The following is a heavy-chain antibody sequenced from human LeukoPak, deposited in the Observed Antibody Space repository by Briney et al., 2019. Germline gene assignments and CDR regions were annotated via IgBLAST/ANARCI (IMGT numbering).Heavy chain of an antibody. CDR3: ARDGYYDFWSGYSTNFDY. CDR2: ISSSSSYI. CDR1: GFTFSSYS. V-gene: IGHV3-21*01. D-gene: IGHD3-3*01. Sequence: GGSLRLSCAASGFTFSSYSMNWVRQAPGERLEWVSSISSSSSYIYYADSVKGRFTISRDDAKNSLFLQMNSLRAEDTAVYYCARDGYYDFWSGYSTNFDYWGQGTLVTVSS. J-gene: IGHJ4*02.